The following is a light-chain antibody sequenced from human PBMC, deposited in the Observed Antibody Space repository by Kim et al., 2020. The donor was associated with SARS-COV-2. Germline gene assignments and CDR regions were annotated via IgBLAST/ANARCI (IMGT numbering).Light chain of an antibody. CDR3: QQYNNYPWT. CDR1: QAINNY. J-gene: IGKJ1*01. Sequence: ASVGDSVTITCRSSQAINNYLAWFQQKPGKAPKSLIYATSSLHSGVPSRFSGSGFGTDFTLTITGLQPEDFATYYCQQYNNYPWTFGQGTKVDIK. V-gene: IGKV1-16*01. CDR2: ATS.